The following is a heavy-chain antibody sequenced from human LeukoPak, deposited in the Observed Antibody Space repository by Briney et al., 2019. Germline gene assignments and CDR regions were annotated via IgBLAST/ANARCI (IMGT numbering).Heavy chain of an antibody. CDR2: IYTSGST. V-gene: IGHV4-4*07. CDR3: ARHRITMVRGVMPYFDY. Sequence: PSETLSLTCTVSGGSISSYYWSWIRQPAGKGLEWIGRIYTSGSTTYNPSLKSRVTMSVDTYKNQFSLKLSSVSAADTAVYYCARHRITMVRGVMPYFDYWGQGTLVTVSS. CDR1: GGSISSYY. J-gene: IGHJ4*02. D-gene: IGHD3-10*01.